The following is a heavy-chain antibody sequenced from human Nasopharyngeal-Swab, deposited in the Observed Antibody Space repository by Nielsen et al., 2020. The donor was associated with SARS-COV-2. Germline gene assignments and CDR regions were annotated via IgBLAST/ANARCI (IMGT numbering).Heavy chain of an antibody. Sequence: ASVKVSCKASGYTFTSYYMHWVRQAPGQGLEWMGIINPSGGSTSYAQKFQGRVTITADESTSTAYMELSSLRSEDTAVYYCAAVVGYCSSTSCYTRVYYYYMDVWGKGTTVTVSS. CDR1: GYTFTSYY. CDR2: INPSGGST. J-gene: IGHJ6*03. D-gene: IGHD2-2*02. V-gene: IGHV1-46*01. CDR3: AAVVGYCSSTSCYTRVYYYYMDV.